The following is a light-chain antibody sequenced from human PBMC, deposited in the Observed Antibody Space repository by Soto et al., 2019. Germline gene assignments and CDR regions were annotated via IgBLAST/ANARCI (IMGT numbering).Light chain of an antibody. CDR2: EVS. Sequence: QSALTQPASVSRSPGQSITISCTGTSSDVGAYNYVSWYQQHPGKAPKLMIYEVSNRPSGVSHRFSGSKSDNTASLTISGLQTDDDADYYCSSYTSSRTLVFGTGTKVTVL. J-gene: IGLJ1*01. CDR1: SSDVGAYNY. CDR3: SSYTSSRTLV. V-gene: IGLV2-14*01.